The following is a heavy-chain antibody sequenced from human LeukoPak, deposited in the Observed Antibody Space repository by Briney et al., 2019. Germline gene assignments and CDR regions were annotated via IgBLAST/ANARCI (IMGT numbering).Heavy chain of an antibody. CDR1: GGTFSSYA. J-gene: IGHJ3*02. Sequence: ASVKVSCKAPGGTFSSYAISWVRQAPGQGLEWMGGIIPIFGTANYAQKFQGRVTITADKSTSTAYMELSSLRSEDTAVYYCARAPLDYGDSRAAFDIWGQGTMATVSS. CDR3: ARAPLDYGDSRAAFDI. CDR2: IIPIFGTA. D-gene: IGHD4-17*01. V-gene: IGHV1-69*06.